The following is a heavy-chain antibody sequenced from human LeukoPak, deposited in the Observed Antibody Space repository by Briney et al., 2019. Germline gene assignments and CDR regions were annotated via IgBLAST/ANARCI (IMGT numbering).Heavy chain of an antibody. CDR3: AKDLLGSYYPWY. CDR2: IRYDGSNK. J-gene: IGHJ4*02. D-gene: IGHD1-26*01. V-gene: IGHV3-30*02. Sequence: GESLRLSCAASGFTFSSYCMHWVRQAPGKGLEWVAFIRYDGSNKYYADSVNGRFTISRENSKNTLYLQMNSLRAEDTAVYYCAKDLLGSYYPWYWGQGTLVTVSS. CDR1: GFTFSSYC.